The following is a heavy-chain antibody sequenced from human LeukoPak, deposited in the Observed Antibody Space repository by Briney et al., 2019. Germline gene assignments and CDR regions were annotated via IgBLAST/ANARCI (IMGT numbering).Heavy chain of an antibody. CDR1: GYTFTGYY. CDR3: ASIAVAGNRFDDAFDI. D-gene: IGHD6-19*01. CDR2: INPNSGGT. V-gene: IGHV1-2*02. J-gene: IGHJ3*02. Sequence: ASVKVSCKASGYTFTGYYMDWVRQAPGQGLEWMGWINPNSGGTNYAQKFQGRVTMTRDTSISTAYMELSRLRSDDTAVYYCASIAVAGNRFDDAFDIWGQGTMVTVSS.